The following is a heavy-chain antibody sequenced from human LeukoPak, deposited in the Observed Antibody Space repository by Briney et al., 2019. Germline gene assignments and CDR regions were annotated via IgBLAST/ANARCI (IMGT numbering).Heavy chain of an antibody. Sequence: GGSLRLSCAASGFSFSSYAMHWVRQAPGKGLEWMAVIWYDGGNKYYADSVKGRFTISRDNSKNTLYLEMNSLRAEDTAVYYCARGLTQIPRLATGLGHWGQGTLVTVSS. D-gene: IGHD2-21*02. V-gene: IGHV3-33*01. CDR2: IWYDGGNK. CDR3: ARGLTQIPRLATGLGH. CDR1: GFSFSSYA. J-gene: IGHJ4*02.